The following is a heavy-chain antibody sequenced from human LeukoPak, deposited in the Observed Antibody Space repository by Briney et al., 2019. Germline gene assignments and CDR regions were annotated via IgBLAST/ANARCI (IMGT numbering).Heavy chain of an antibody. CDR3: ASTYYYDSSGYYYPFDY. V-gene: IGHV3-48*03. CDR1: GFTFSSYE. Sequence: GGSLRLSCAAAGFTFSSYEMNWVRQAPGKVLEWVSYISSSGSTIYYADSVKGRFTISRDNAKNSLYLQMNSLRAEDTAVYYCASTYYYDSSGYYYPFDYWGQGTLVTVSS. D-gene: IGHD3-22*01. J-gene: IGHJ4*02. CDR2: ISSSGSTI.